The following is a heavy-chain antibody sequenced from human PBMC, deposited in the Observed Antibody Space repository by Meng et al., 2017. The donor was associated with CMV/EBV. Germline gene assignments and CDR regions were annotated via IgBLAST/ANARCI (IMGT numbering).Heavy chain of an antibody. V-gene: IGHV4-39*07. CDR1: SISSVSY. CDR2: IYYSGNT. Sequence: SISSVSYWGGSRQPPGKGVEWIGGIYYSGNTYYNPSIKSRVTIAVDTSKNQFSMKLSSVTAADTAVYYCERDLERFWSGLYYGMDVWGQGTTVTVSS. CDR3: ERDLERFWSGLYYGMDV. D-gene: IGHD3-3*01. J-gene: IGHJ6*02.